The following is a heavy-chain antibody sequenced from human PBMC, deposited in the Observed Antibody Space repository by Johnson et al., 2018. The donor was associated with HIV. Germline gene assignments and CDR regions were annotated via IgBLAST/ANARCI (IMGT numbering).Heavy chain of an antibody. J-gene: IGHJ3*02. D-gene: IGHD3-10*01. V-gene: IGHV3-53*01. Sequence: EVQLVEPGGGLIQPGGSLRLSCAASGFTVSTNYMGWVRLAPGKGLEWVSYIARNSRTDYADSVKGRFTVYRDSSKNTLYLQMNSLRVEDTAVYYCASSSLAWGVDAFDIWGQGTKVTVSS. CDR1: GFTVSTNY. CDR3: ASSSLAWGVDAFDI. CDR2: IARNSRT.